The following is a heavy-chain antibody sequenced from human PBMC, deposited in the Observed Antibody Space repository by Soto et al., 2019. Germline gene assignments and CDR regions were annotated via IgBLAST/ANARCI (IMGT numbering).Heavy chain of an antibody. CDR2: IWNDGSNK. CDR1: GFTFSSYG. CDR3: ARVGSSSSPYNWFDP. V-gene: IGHV3-33*08. D-gene: IGHD6-6*01. Sequence: GGSLRLSCAASGFTFSSYGMHWVRQAPGKGLEWVAVIWNDGSNKYYADSVKGRFTISRDNSKNTLYLQMNSLRAEDTAVYYCARVGSSSSPYNWFDPWGQGTLVTVSS. J-gene: IGHJ5*02.